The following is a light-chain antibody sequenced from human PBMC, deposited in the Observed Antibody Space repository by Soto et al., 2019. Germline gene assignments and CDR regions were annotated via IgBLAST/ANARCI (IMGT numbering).Light chain of an antibody. CDR3: QQHGTSPIT. Sequence: EIVLTQSPGTLSLSPGERATLSCRASQSVISRSLAWYQQKPGQAPRLLISDASNRAADIPDRFSGSGSGTDFTLTISRLEPDDFAVYYCQQHGTSPITFGQGTRLEIK. CDR2: DAS. CDR1: QSVISRS. V-gene: IGKV3-20*01. J-gene: IGKJ5*01.